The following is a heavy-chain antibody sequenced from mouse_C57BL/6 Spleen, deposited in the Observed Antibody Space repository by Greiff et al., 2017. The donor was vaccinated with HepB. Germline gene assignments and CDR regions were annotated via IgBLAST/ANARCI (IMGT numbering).Heavy chain of an antibody. J-gene: IGHJ2*01. V-gene: IGHV1-4*01. Sequence: VQLQQSGAELARPGASVKMSCKASGYTFTSYTMHWVKQRPGQGLEWIGYINPSSGNTKYNQKFKDKATLTADKSSSTAYMQLSSLTSEDSAGYYCARDYGSSYRDYWGQGTTLTVSS. CDR2: INPSSGNT. CDR3: ARDYGSSYRDY. D-gene: IGHD1-1*01. CDR1: GYTFTSYT.